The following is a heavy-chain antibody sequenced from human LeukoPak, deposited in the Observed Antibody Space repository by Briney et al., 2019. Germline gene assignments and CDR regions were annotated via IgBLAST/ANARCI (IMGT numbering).Heavy chain of an antibody. CDR1: GGSFGGYY. CDR3: ARNSAYSSSSGTNL. J-gene: IGHJ4*02. D-gene: IGHD6-6*01. V-gene: IGHV4-34*01. Sequence: SETLSLTCAVYGGSFGGYYWNWIRQPPGEGLEWIGEINHSGSTNYNPSLKSRVTISVDTSKSQFSLKLTSVTAADTAAYFCARNSAYSSSSGTNLWGQGTLVTVSS. CDR2: INHSGST.